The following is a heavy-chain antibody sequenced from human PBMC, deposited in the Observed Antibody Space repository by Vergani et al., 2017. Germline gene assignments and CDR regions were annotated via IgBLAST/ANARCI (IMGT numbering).Heavy chain of an antibody. V-gene: IGHV3-66*01. CDR2: IYSGGST. CDR3: ARDFPGRSGNIAVAATGYYGMDV. D-gene: IGHD6-19*01. CDR1: GFTVSSNY. J-gene: IGHJ6*02. Sequence: EVQLVESGGGLVQPGRSLRLSCAASGFTVSSNYMSWVRQAPGKGLEWVSVIYSGGSTSYADSVKGRFTISRDNSKNTLYLQMNSLRAEDTAVYYCARDFPGRSGNIAVAATGYYGMDVWGQGP.